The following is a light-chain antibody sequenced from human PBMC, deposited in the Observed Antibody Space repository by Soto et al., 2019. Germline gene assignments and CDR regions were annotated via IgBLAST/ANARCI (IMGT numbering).Light chain of an antibody. CDR1: QSISSW. CDR2: DAS. J-gene: IGKJ1*01. CDR3: HQYNSYSWT. V-gene: IGKV1-5*01. Sequence: DIQMTQSPSTLSASVGDRVTITCRASQSISSWLAWYQQKPGKAPKLLIYDASSLESGVPSRFSGSGSGTEFTLTSSSLQPDDFATYYCHQYNSYSWTFGQGTKVEIK.